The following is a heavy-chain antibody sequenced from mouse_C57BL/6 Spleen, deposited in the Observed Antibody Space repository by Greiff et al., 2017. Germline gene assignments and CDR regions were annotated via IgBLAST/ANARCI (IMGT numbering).Heavy chain of an antibody. J-gene: IGHJ3*01. CDR2: IWTGGGT. D-gene: IGHD6-1*01. CDR3: ASGHEEFAY. V-gene: IGHV2-9-1*01. CDR1: GFSLTSYA. Sequence: VKLEESGPGLVAPSQSLSLSCTVSGFSLTSYAISWVRQPPGKGLEWLGVIWTGGGTNYNSALKTRLSISKDNSKSQVFLKMNSLQPDDTARYYCASGHEEFAYWGQGTLVTVSA.